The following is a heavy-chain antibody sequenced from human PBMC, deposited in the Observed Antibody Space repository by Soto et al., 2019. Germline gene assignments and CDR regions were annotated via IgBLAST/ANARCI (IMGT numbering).Heavy chain of an antibody. D-gene: IGHD1-26*01. Sequence: EVQLVESGGGFVQPGGSLRLSCVASRFSFTNAWMSWVRQAPGKGPEWVGRIKSKTDGGTADYAAPVKGRFTISRDDSKNTLYPHMDSLKTEDTALYHCSTGIGIYGLEIWGQGTTVTVSS. V-gene: IGHV3-15*01. CDR3: STGIGIYGLEI. CDR2: IKSKTDGGTA. J-gene: IGHJ6*02. CDR1: RFSFTNAW.